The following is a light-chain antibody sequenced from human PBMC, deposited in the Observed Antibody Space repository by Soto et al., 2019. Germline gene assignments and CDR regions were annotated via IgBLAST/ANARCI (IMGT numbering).Light chain of an antibody. Sequence: DIQLTQAPSFLSACAVDGVSITCGASQAISSYLAWYQQKPGRAPKLLIYAASTLQSGVPSRFSGSGSGTEFTLTITSLQPEDFATYYCQQLNSFPITFGQGTRLEIK. J-gene: IGKJ5*01. CDR3: QQLNSFPIT. V-gene: IGKV1-9*01. CDR1: QAISSY. CDR2: AAS.